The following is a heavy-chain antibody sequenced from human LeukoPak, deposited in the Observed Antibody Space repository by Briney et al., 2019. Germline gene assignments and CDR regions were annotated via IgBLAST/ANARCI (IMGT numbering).Heavy chain of an antibody. CDR1: GFTFSSYG. CDR2: ISSSGGTI. J-gene: IGHJ3*01. Sequence: GGSLRLSCAASGFTFSSYGMNWVRQAPGKGLEWVSYISSSGGTIYYADSVKGRFTISRDNAKNSLYLQMISLRAEDTAVYYCARAVGPFDFWGQGTMVTVSA. V-gene: IGHV3-48*03. CDR3: ARAVGPFDF.